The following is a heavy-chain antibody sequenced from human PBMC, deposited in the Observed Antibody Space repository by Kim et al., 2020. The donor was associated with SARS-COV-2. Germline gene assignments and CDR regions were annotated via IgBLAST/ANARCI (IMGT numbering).Heavy chain of an antibody. CDR1: GFTFSSYG. Sequence: GGSLRLSCAASGFTFSSYGMHWVRQAPGKGLEWVAVISYDGSNKYYADSVKGRFTISRDNSKNTLYLQMNSLRAEDTAVYYCARGKFGYMVRGVNGDYWGQGTLVTVSS. J-gene: IGHJ4*02. V-gene: IGHV3-33*05. CDR2: ISYDGSNK. CDR3: ARGKFGYMVRGVNGDY. D-gene: IGHD3-10*01.